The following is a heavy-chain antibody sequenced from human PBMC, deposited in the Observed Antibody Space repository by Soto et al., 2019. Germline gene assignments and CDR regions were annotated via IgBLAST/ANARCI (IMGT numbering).Heavy chain of an antibody. CDR3: AKDLTMVRGVTPYYYYYGMDV. J-gene: IGHJ6*02. D-gene: IGHD3-10*01. V-gene: IGHV3-23*01. CDR2: ISGSGGST. Sequence: EVQLLESGGGLVQPGGSLRLSCAASGFTFSSYAMSWVRQAPGKGLEWVSAISGSGGSTYYADSVKGRFTISRDNSKNTLYLQMNSLRAEDTAVYYCAKDLTMVRGVTPYYYYYGMDVWGQGTTVTVSS. CDR1: GFTFSSYA.